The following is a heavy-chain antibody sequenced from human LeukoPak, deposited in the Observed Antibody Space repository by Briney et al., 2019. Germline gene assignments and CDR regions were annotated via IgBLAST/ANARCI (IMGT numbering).Heavy chain of an antibody. CDR2: ISSSGGST. Sequence: GGSLSLSREASGLTLGDYWMTWVRQAPRKGLEWVSAISSSGGSTYYADSVKGRFTISRDNSKDTLSLQMNRLRAEDTVVYYCARGIYGDYDHWGQGTLVTVST. D-gene: IGHD4-17*01. CDR3: ARGIYGDYDH. CDR1: GLTLGDYW. J-gene: IGHJ1*01. V-gene: IGHV3-23*01.